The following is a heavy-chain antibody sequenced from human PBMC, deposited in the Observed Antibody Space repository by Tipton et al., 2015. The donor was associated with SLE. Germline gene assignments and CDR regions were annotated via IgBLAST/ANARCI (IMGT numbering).Heavy chain of an antibody. J-gene: IGHJ6*03. CDR1: GGSLSSDAFS. CDR3: AREHILYYMDV. V-gene: IGHV4-30-2*01. D-gene: IGHD2-21*01. CDR2: IFHSGSA. Sequence: TLSLTCAVSGGSLSSDAFSWSWIRQPPGKGLEWIGYIFHSGSAYYNPSLKSRVIISVDVSRSQFSLSLNSVSAADTAVYYRAREHILYYMDVWGKGTAVTVSS.